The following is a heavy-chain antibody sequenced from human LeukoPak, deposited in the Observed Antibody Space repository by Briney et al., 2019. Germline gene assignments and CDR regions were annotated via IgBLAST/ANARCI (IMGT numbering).Heavy chain of an antibody. CDR2: IYYSGST. Sequence: SETLSLTCTVSGGSISSSSYYWGWIRQPPGKGLEWIGSIYYSGSTYYNPSLKSRVTISVDTSKNQFSLKLSSVTAADTAVYYCAREVAAAGTGWFDPWGQGTLVTVSS. CDR3: AREVAAAGTGWFDP. CDR1: GGSISSSSYY. J-gene: IGHJ5*02. V-gene: IGHV4-39*07. D-gene: IGHD6-13*01.